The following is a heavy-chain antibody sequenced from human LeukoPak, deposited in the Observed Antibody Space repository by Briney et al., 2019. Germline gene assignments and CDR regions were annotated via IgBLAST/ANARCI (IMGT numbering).Heavy chain of an antibody. J-gene: IGHJ4*02. D-gene: IGHD5-12*01. V-gene: IGHV3-49*03. CDR2: IRSKAYGGTT. CDR3: TREEWIRGY. Sequence: GGSLRLSCTASGFTFGDHAMSWFRQAPGKGLEWVGFIRSKAYGGTTEYAASVKGRFTISRDDSKSIAYLQMNSLKTEDTAVYYCTREEWIRGYWGQGTLVTVSS. CDR1: GFTFGDHA.